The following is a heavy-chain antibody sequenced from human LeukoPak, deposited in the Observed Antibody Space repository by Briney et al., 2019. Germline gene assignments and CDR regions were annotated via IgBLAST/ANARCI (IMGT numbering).Heavy chain of an antibody. J-gene: IGHJ2*01. Sequence: GGSLRLSCAASGFTFSTYSMHWVRQAPGKGLEWVSSISTGSSYIYSADSVKGRFTISRDNAKNSLYLQLNSLRAEDTAVYYCAGSDTTGYTPREWDYWYFDLWGRGTLVTVSP. V-gene: IGHV3-21*01. CDR3: AGSDTTGYTPREWDYWYFDL. CDR2: ISTGSSYI. D-gene: IGHD1-1*01. CDR1: GFTFSTYS.